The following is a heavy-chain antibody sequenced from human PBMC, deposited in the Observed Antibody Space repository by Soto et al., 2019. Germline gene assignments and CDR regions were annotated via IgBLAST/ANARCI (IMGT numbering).Heavy chain of an antibody. CDR1: GYTFTSYA. D-gene: IGHD1-1*01. CDR2: INAGNGNT. V-gene: IGHV1-3*01. Sequence: ASVKVSCKASGYTFTSYAMHWVRQAPGQRLEWIGWINAGNGNTKYSQKFQGRVTITRGTSASTAYMELSSLRSEDTAVYYCARDVALREVLAYRGRGTLVPVSA. J-gene: IGHJ1*01. CDR3: ARDVALREVLAY.